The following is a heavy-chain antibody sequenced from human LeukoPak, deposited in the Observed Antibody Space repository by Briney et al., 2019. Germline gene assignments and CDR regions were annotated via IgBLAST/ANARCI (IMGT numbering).Heavy chain of an antibody. Sequence: ASVKVPCTASGYTFTPSYMHWVRQAPGHGVEWMGRINPNSGGTNYAQKFQGRVTMTRDTSISTAYMELSRLRSDDTAVYYCARALMKYYDILTGPAFDIWGQGTMVTVSS. CDR1: GYTFTPSY. CDR2: INPNSGGT. D-gene: IGHD3-9*01. V-gene: IGHV1-2*06. CDR3: ARALMKYYDILTGPAFDI. J-gene: IGHJ3*02.